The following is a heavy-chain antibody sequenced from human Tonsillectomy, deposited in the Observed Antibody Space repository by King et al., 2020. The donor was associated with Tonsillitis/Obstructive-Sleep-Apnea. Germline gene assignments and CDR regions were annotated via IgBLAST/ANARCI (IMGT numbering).Heavy chain of an antibody. V-gene: IGHV3-30-3*01. CDR1: GFTFSNYA. CDR2: ILHDGSKK. CDR3: ARDAFDYGDYDLVVPMSFFDY. D-gene: IGHD4-17*01. Sequence: VQLVESGGGVVQPGRSLRLSCAASGFTFSNYAMHWVRQAPGKGLEWVAVILHDGSKKYNADSVKGRFTTSRENSKNRLYLQMNSPRIEDTAVYYCARDAFDYGDYDLVVPMSFFDYWGQGTLVTVSS. J-gene: IGHJ4*02.